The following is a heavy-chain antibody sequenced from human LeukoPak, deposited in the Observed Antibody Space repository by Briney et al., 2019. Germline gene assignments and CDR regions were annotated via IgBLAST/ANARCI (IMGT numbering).Heavy chain of an antibody. CDR3: ARDRHYYDSSGYCPFDY. Sequence: PGGSLRLSCAASGFTFSSYGMHWVRQAPGKGLEWVAVIWNDGSNKYYADSVKGRFTISRDNSKNTLYLQMNSLRAEDTAVYYCARDRHYYDSSGYCPFDYWGQGTLVTVSS. CDR2: IWNDGSNK. J-gene: IGHJ4*02. D-gene: IGHD3-22*01. CDR1: GFTFSSYG. V-gene: IGHV3-33*01.